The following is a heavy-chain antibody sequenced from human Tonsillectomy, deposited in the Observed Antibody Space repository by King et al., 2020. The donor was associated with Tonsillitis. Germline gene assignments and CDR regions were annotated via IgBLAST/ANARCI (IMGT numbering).Heavy chain of an antibody. CDR2: IYYSGST. V-gene: IGHV4-31*01. CDR3: ARFDGYGVDY. J-gene: IGHJ4*02. CDR1: GGSISSGNYY. Sequence: VQLQESGPGLVKPSQTLSLTCTVSGGSISSGNYYWSWIRQHPGKGLEWIGYIYYSGSTYYNPSLKSLVTISVDTSKNQFSLRLSSVTAADTAVYYCARFDGYGVDYWGQGTLVTVSS. D-gene: IGHD5-24*01.